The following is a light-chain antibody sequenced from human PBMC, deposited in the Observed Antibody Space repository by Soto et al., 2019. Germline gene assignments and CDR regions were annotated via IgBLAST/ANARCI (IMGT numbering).Light chain of an antibody. Sequence: QSALTQPASVSGSPGQSITISCTGTSSDVGGYNYVSWYQQHPGKAPKLTIYDVSNRPLGVSNRFSGSKSGNTASLTISGLQSEYEAYYYCSSYTSSRPLGVFGTGTKVTVL. CDR1: SSDVGGYNY. V-gene: IGLV2-14*01. J-gene: IGLJ1*01. CDR3: SSYTSSRPLGV. CDR2: DVS.